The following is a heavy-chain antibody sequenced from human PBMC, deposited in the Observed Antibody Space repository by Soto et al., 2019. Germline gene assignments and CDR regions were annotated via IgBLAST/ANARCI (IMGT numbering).Heavy chain of an antibody. CDR1: GYTLTELS. J-gene: IGHJ6*03. CDR3: ATFNRGVVPGYYYMDV. D-gene: IGHD3-3*01. V-gene: IGHV1-24*01. Sequence: QVQLVQSGAEVKKPGASEKVSCKVSGYTLTELSMHWVRQAPGKGLEWMGGFDPEDGETIYAQKFQGRVTMTEDTSTDTAYIELSSLRSEDTAVYYCATFNRGVVPGYYYMDVWGKGTTVTVSS. CDR2: FDPEDGET.